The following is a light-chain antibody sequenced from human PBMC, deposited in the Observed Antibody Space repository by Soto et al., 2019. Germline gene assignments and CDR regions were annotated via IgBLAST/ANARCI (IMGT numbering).Light chain of an antibody. CDR2: GNS. Sequence: QSVLTQPPSVSGAPGQRVTISCTGSSSNIGAGYDVHWYQQLPGTAPKLLIYGNSNRPSGVPDRFSGSKSGTSASLAITGLQAEDEADYYCNSYTSSSTWVFGGGTKVTVL. V-gene: IGLV1-40*01. CDR3: NSYTSSSTWV. CDR1: SSNIGAGYD. J-gene: IGLJ3*02.